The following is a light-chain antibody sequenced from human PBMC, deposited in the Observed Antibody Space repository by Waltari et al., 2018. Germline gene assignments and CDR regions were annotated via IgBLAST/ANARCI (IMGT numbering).Light chain of an antibody. CDR1: SSDVGASPY. CDR3: SSYTSSHTYV. V-gene: IGLV2-14*03. J-gene: IGLJ1*01. CDR2: HVS. Sequence: QSALTQPASVSGSPGQSITTPCTGTSSDVGASPYVPWYQQYPATATKVMIFHVSNRPSGVSDRVSGSKSANTASLTISGLQAEDEADYYCSSYTSSHTYVFGTGTKVTVL.